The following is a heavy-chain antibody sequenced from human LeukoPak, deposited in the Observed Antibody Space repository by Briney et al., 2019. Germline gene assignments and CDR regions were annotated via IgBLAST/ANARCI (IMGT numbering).Heavy chain of an antibody. J-gene: IGHJ4*02. CDR1: GFSFSSYS. CDR3: ARDGLSGYSYGFCDY. Sequence: AGSLRLSCAASGFSFSSYSMNWVRQAPGKGLEWVSSISSSSSYIYYADSVKGRFTISRDKAKNSLYLQMNGLRAEDTAVYYCARDGLSGYSYGFCDYWGQGT. CDR2: ISSSSSYI. D-gene: IGHD5-18*01. V-gene: IGHV3-21*01.